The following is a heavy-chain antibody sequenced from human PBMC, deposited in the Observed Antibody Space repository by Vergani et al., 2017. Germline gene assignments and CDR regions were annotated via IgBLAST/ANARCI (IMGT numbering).Heavy chain of an antibody. J-gene: IGHJ3*02. CDR2: ISGSGGST. Sequence: EVQLLESGGGLVQPGGSLRLSCAASGFTFSSYAMSWVRQAPGKGLEWVSAISGSGGSTYYADSVKGRFTISRDNSKNTLYLQMNSLRAEDTAVYYCAKDQDSPGLYGSGSWPDAFDIWGQGTMVTVSS. V-gene: IGHV3-23*01. CDR1: GFTFSSYA. D-gene: IGHD3-10*01. CDR3: AKDQDSPGLYGSGSWPDAFDI.